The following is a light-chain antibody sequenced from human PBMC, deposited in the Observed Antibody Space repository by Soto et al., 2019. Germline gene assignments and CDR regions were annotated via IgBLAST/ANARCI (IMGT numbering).Light chain of an antibody. CDR2: LGS. J-gene: IGKJ1*01. CDR1: QSLLHSNGYNY. Sequence: DLVMTQSPLSLPVTPGEPASISCRSSQSLLHSNGYNYLDWYLQKPGQSPQLLIYLGSNRASGVPDRFSGSGSGTDFTLKISRVEAEDVGVYYCMQALQTPPAFGQGTKVDIK. V-gene: IGKV2-28*01. CDR3: MQALQTPPA.